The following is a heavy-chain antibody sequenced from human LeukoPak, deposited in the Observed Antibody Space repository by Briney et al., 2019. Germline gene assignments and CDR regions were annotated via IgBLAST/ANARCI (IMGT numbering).Heavy chain of an antibody. Sequence: GRSLRLSCAASGFTFDDYAMSWVRQAPGKGLEWVSAISGSGGSTYYADSVKGRFTISRDNSKNTLYLQMNSLRAEDTAVYYCAKDVWFGGLLYDYYYYGMDVWGQGTTVTVSS. D-gene: IGHD3-10*01. J-gene: IGHJ6*02. CDR1: GFTFDDYA. V-gene: IGHV3-23*01. CDR2: ISGSGGST. CDR3: AKDVWFGGLLYDYYYYGMDV.